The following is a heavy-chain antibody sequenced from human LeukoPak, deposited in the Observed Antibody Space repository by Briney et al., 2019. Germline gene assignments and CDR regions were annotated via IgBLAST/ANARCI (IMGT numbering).Heavy chain of an antibody. D-gene: IGHD2-21*02. CDR1: GFTFSSYG. V-gene: IGHV3-33*06. CDR3: AKDNIPYCGGDCYSAGFDY. J-gene: IGHJ4*02. CDR2: IWYDGSNK. Sequence: PGRSLRLSCAASGFTFSSYGMHWVRQAPGKGLEWVAVIWYDGSNKYYADSVKGRFTISRDNSKNPLYLQMNTLTAEDTAVYYCAKDNIPYCGGDCYSAGFDYWGQGTLVTVSS.